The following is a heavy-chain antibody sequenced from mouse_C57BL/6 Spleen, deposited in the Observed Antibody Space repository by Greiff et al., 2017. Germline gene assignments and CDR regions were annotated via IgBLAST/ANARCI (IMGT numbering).Heavy chain of an antibody. CDR2: IYIGNGYT. Sequence: EVQLQQSGAELVRPGSSVKMSCKTSGYTFTSYGINWVKQRPGQGLEWIGYIYIGNGYTEYNAKFKGKDTLTSDTSSSTAYMQLSSLTSEDSAIYFCARSDGSDFDYWGQGTTLTVSS. CDR1: GYTFTSYG. D-gene: IGHD2-3*01. CDR3: ARSDGSDFDY. V-gene: IGHV1-58*01. J-gene: IGHJ2*01.